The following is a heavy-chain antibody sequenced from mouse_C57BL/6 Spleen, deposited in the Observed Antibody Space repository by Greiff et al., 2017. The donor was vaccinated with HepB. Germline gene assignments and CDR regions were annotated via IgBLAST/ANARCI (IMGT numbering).Heavy chain of an antibody. CDR2: IWGVGST. J-gene: IGHJ3*01. CDR1: GFSLTSYG. V-gene: IGHV2-6*01. Sequence: VMLVESGPGLVAPSQSLSITCTVSGFSLTSYGVDWVRQSPGKGLEWLGVIWGVGSTNYNSALKSRLSISKDNSKSQVFLKMNSLQTDDTAMYYCASRGYDEGFAYWGQGTLVTVSA. CDR3: ASRGYDEGFAY. D-gene: IGHD2-2*01.